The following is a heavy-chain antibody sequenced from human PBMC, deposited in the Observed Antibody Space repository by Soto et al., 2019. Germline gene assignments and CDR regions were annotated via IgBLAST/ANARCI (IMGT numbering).Heavy chain of an antibody. CDR1: GYTFTSYG. CDR2: IRAYNGNT. D-gene: IGHD2-15*01. J-gene: IGHJ5*02. Sequence: ASVKVSCKASGYTFTSYGISWVRQAPGQGLEWMGWIRAYNGNTNYAQKLQGRVAMTTDTSTSTAYMELRSLRSDDTAVYYCARPLKVRYCSGGSCFNGFDPWGQGTLVTVSS. CDR3: ARPLKVRYCSGGSCFNGFDP. V-gene: IGHV1-18*04.